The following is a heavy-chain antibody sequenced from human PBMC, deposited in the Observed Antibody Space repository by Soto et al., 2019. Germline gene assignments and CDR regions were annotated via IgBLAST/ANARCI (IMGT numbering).Heavy chain of an antibody. Sequence: GGSLRLSCAASGFTFSNAWMSWVRQAPGKGLEWVGRIKSKTDGGTTDYAAPVKGRFTISRDDSKYTLYLQMNSLKTEDTAVYYCTIFYYYYGMDVWGQGTTVTVSS. J-gene: IGHJ6*02. CDR2: IKSKTDGGTT. V-gene: IGHV3-15*01. CDR3: TIFYYYYGMDV. CDR1: GFTFSNAW.